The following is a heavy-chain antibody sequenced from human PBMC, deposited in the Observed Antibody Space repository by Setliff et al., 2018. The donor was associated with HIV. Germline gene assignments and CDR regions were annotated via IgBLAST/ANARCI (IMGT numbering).Heavy chain of an antibody. D-gene: IGHD3-22*01. CDR2: IIPLLGVP. J-gene: IGHJ5*02. CDR3: ARERAGDHYESTGYQLADWFDP. CDR1: GGNFNSYT. Sequence: SVTVSCKASGGNFNSYTISWVRQAPGQGLEGMGDIIPLLGVPRYAQKFQGRVTTTADKSTSTTYMEVSSLGSEDTAVYYCARERAGDHYESTGYQLADWFDPWGQGTLVTVSS. V-gene: IGHV1-69*10.